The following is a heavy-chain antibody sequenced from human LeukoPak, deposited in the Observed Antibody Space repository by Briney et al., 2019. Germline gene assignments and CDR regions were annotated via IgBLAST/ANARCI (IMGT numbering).Heavy chain of an antibody. CDR3: TTRSPARYCSDGACYSSADY. J-gene: IGHJ4*02. D-gene: IGHD2-15*01. CDR2: IRSKADGGTP. Sequence: KTGGSLRLSCAASGFSFSDAWMNWIRQAPGKGLEWVGHIRSKADGGTPAYIAPVKGRFTISRDDSKDTLYLQMNSLNTEDTATYYCTTRSPARYCSDGACYSSADYWGQGTLVTVSS. CDR1: GFSFSDAW. V-gene: IGHV3-15*07.